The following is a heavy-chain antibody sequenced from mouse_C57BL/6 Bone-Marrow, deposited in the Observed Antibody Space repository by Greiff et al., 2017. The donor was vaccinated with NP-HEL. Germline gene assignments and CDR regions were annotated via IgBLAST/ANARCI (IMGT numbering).Heavy chain of an antibody. CDR3: ARDYYSKRFAY. CDR1: GYSITSGYY. V-gene: IGHV3-6*01. J-gene: IGHJ3*01. CDR2: ISYDGSN. D-gene: IGHD2-5*01. Sequence: ESGPGLVKPSQSLSLTCSVTGYSITSGYYWNWIRQFPGNKLEWMGYISYDGSNNYNPSLKNRISITRDTSKNQFFLKLNSVTTEDTATYYCARDYYSKRFAYWGQGTLVTVSA.